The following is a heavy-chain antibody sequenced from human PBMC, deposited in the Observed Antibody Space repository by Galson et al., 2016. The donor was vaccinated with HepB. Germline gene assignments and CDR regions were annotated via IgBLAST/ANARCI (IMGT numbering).Heavy chain of an antibody. D-gene: IGHD3-16*01. V-gene: IGHV3-33*06. Sequence: SLRLSCAASGFDFNNCGMHWVRQAPGKGLEWVAIIWHDGHTKYYGDSVKGRFTISRDNSKNTLYLYMNNLTAGDTAIYYCGKHGGFDYWGQGALVTVSS. CDR2: IWHDGHTK. CDR1: GFDFNNCG. J-gene: IGHJ4*02. CDR3: GKHGGFDY.